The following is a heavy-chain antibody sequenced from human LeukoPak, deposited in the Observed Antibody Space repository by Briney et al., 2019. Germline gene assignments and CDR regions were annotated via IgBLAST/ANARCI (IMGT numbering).Heavy chain of an antibody. CDR1: GFTFNSYG. CDR3: ARDQYGDYFDY. CDR2: IWYDGSNK. Sequence: GGSLRLSCAASGFTFNSYGMHWVRQAPGKGLEWVAVIWYDGSNKYYADSVKGRFTISRDNSKNTLYLQMNSLRAEDTAVYYCARDQYGDYFDYWGQGTLVTVSS. J-gene: IGHJ4*02. D-gene: IGHD4-17*01. V-gene: IGHV3-33*01.